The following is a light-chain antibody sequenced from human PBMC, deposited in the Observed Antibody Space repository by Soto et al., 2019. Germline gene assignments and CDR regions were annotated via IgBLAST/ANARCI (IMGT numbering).Light chain of an antibody. CDR3: QQYDKYST. Sequence: IQMTQSPSTLSASVGDTVTITCRASQSISVSLAWYQQKPGKAPNLLIYDASTLQGRVPSRFSGSGSGTEFTLTVTSLQPEDFATYFCQQYDKYSTFGHGTKVDVK. CDR1: QSISVS. J-gene: IGKJ1*01. V-gene: IGKV1-5*01. CDR2: DAS.